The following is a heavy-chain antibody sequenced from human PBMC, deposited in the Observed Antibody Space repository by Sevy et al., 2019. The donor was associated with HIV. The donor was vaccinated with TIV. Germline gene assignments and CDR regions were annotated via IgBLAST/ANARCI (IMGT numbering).Heavy chain of an antibody. D-gene: IGHD1-26*01. CDR1: GYTFTNYG. CDR2: ISAYTGNT. J-gene: IGHJ4*02. CDR3: ARGYVGATSLDY. Sequence: ASVKVSCKASGYTFTNYGISLVRQAPAQGLEWMGWISAYTGNTKYAQKFQDRVTMTTDTSTGTAYMELRSLTSDDTAVYYCARGYVGATSLDYWGQGTLVTVSS. V-gene: IGHV1-18*01.